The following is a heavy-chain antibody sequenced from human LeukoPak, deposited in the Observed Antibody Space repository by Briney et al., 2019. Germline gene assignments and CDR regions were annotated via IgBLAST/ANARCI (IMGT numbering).Heavy chain of an antibody. CDR1: GFTFSSYW. CDR2: IKQDGSEK. V-gene: IGHV3-7*03. CDR3: ASSEFPGYSSGWYGDAFDI. Sequence: PGGSLRLSCAASGFTFSSYWMSWVRQAPGKGLEWVANIKQDGSEKYYVDSVKGRFTISRDNAKNSLYLQMNSLRAEDTAVYYCASSEFPGYSSGWYGDAFDIWGQGTMVTVSS. J-gene: IGHJ3*02. D-gene: IGHD6-19*01.